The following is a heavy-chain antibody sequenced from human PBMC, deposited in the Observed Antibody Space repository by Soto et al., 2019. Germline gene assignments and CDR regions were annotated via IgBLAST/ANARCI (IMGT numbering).Heavy chain of an antibody. J-gene: IGHJ4*02. V-gene: IGHV4-30-4*01. Sequence: QVQLQESGPGLVKPSQTQSLTCTVSGGSISSGDYYWSWIRQPPGKVLEWIGYIYYSGSTYYNPSLMSRVTISVDASKNQFSLKLSSVTAADSAVNYCARVGGFGATTIDYWGQGTLVTVSS. CDR3: ARVGGFGATTIDY. D-gene: IGHD3-10*01. CDR2: IYYSGST. CDR1: GGSISSGDYY.